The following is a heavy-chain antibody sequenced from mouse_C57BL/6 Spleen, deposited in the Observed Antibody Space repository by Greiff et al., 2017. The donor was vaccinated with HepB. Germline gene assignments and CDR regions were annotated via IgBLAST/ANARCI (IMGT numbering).Heavy chain of an antibody. CDR3: ARPGDGYLYYYAMDY. CDR1: GFTFSDYG. CDR2: ISSGSSTI. Sequence: EVQGVESGGGLVKPGGSLKLSCAASGFTFSDYGMHWVRQAPEKGLEWVAYISSGSSTIYYADTVKGRFTISRDNAKNTLFLQMTSLRSEDTAMYYCARPGDGYLYYYAMDYWGQGTSVTVSS. V-gene: IGHV5-17*01. D-gene: IGHD2-3*01. J-gene: IGHJ4*01.